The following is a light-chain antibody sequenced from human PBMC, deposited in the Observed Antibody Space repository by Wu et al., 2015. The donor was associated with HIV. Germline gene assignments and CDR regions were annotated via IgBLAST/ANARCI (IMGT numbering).Light chain of an antibody. CDR3: QHLNKFPIT. V-gene: IGKV1-9*01. CDR1: QDISSY. Sequence: IQLTQSPSSLSASMGDKVTITCRASQDISSYLAWYQQKPGEAPKLLIYTATTLQSGVSSRFSGSGSGTDFALTISNLQPEDFATYFCQHLNKFPITFGGGTKVEIK. CDR2: TAT. J-gene: IGKJ4*01.